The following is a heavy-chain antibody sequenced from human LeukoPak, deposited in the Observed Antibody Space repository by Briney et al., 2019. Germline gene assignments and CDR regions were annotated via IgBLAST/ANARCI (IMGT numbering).Heavy chain of an antibody. CDR2: ISYDGSNK. J-gene: IGHJ5*02. Sequence: PGGSLSLSCAASGFTFSSYAMHWVRQAPGKGLEWVAVISYDGSNKYYADSVKGRFTISRDNSKNTLYLQMNSLRAEDTAVYYCERAVVPAAIRNSGWFDPWGQGTLVTVSS. D-gene: IGHD2-2*02. V-gene: IGHV3-30-3*01. CDR1: GFTFSSYA. CDR3: ERAVVPAAIRNSGWFDP.